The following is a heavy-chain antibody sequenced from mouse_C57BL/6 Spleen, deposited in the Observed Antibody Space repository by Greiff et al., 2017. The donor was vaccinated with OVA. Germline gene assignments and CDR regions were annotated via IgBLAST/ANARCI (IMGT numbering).Heavy chain of an antibody. Sequence: VQLQQPGAELVKPGASVKLSCKASGYTFTSYWMHWVKQRPGQGLEWIGMIHPYSGSTNYNEKFKSKATLTVDKSSSTAYMQLSSLTSEDSAVSDGARGGGYYGYDGYFDVWGTGTTVTVSS. V-gene: IGHV1-64*01. CDR2: IHPYSGST. D-gene: IGHD2-2*01. CDR3: ARGGGYYGYDGYFDV. J-gene: IGHJ1*03. CDR1: GYTFTSYW.